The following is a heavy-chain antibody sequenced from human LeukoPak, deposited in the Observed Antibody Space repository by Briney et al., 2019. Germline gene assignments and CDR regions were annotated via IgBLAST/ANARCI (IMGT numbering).Heavy chain of an antibody. Sequence: GGSLRLSCPASGFTFTSYGISWVRQAPGQGREGMGCISAYNGHTNYAQKLQGRVTMTTDTSTSTAYMELRSLRSDDTAVYYCARAWYSSGWYWFDPWGQGTLVTVSS. CDR1: GFTFTSYG. CDR3: ARAWYSSGWYWFDP. D-gene: IGHD6-19*01. CDR2: ISAYNGHT. V-gene: IGHV1-18*01. J-gene: IGHJ5*02.